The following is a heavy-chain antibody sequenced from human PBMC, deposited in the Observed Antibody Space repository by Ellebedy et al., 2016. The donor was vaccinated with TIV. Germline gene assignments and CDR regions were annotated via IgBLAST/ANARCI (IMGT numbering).Heavy chain of an antibody. D-gene: IGHD3-22*01. J-gene: IGHJ4*02. V-gene: IGHV3-48*02. CDR3: ARSSDYFLEVIDY. Sequence: PGGSLRLSCAASGFTFSSYSMNWVRQAPGKGLEWVSYLSSSSDKIYYADSMKGRFTVSRDNAKNSMYLQMNSLRDEDTAVYYCARSSDYFLEVIDYWGQGALVTVSS. CDR2: LSSSSDKI. CDR1: GFTFSSYS.